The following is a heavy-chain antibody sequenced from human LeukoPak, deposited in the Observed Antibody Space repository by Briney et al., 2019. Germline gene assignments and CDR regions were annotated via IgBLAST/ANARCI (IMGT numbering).Heavy chain of an antibody. D-gene: IGHD3-3*01. CDR2: IIPIFGIA. CDR3: ARDEDSYYDFWSGSYGMDV. V-gene: IGHV1-69*04. CDR1: GGTFSSYA. J-gene: IGHJ6*02. Sequence: SVKVSCKASGGTFSSYAISWVRQAPGQGLEWMGRIIPIFGIANYAQKFQGRVTITADKSASTAYMELSSLRSEDTAVYYCARDEDSYYDFWSGSYGMDVWGQGTTVTVSS.